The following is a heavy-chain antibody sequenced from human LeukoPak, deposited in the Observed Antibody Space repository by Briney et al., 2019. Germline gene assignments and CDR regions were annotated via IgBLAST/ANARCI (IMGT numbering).Heavy chain of an antibody. Sequence: SETLSLTCAVYGGSFRGYYWSWIREPPGKGLEWIGEINHSGSTNYNPSLKSRVNISVDTSKNQFSLKLSSVTAADTAVYYCARGLVGATHFDYWGQGTLVTVSS. CDR1: GGSFRGYY. CDR2: INHSGST. D-gene: IGHD1-26*01. V-gene: IGHV4-34*01. CDR3: ARGLVGATHFDY. J-gene: IGHJ4*02.